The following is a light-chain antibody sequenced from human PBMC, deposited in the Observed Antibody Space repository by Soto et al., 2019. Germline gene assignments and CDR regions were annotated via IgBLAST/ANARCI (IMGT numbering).Light chain of an antibody. CDR1: QDTTTY. J-gene: IGKJ5*01. V-gene: IGKV1-33*01. Sequence: DLQMTQSPSSLSASVGDRVPITCQASQDTTTYLNWYQQKPGKAPKLLIYGASNLETGVPSSFSGSGSGTDFHLTISLLQPEDYATVYCKQYESLPFNFGLGTQLEI. CDR3: KQYESLPFN. CDR2: GAS.